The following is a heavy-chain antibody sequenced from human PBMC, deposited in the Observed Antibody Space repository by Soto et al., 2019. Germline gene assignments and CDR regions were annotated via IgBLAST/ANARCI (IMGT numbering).Heavy chain of an antibody. Sequence: GGSLRLSCAASGFTFSSYAMSWVRQAPGKGLEWVSAISGSGGSTYYADSVKGRFTISRDNSKNTLYLQMNSLRAEDTAVYYCAKAPHLGELSSLFDYWGQGTLVTVSS. CDR1: GFTFSSYA. V-gene: IGHV3-23*01. CDR2: ISGSGGST. D-gene: IGHD3-16*02. CDR3: AKAPHLGELSSLFDY. J-gene: IGHJ4*02.